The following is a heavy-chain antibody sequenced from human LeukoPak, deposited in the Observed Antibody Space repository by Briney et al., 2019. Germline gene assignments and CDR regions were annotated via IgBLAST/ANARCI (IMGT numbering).Heavy chain of an antibody. CDR2: IKQEGSDK. CDR3: ARDPMVRGVILDC. Sequence: GGSLRLSCAASGFTFSSYWMSWVRQAPGKGLVWLANIKQEGSDKYHVDSVKGRFTISRDNANNSLYLQMNSLRAEATAVYYCARDPMVRGVILDCWGQGTLVTVSS. V-gene: IGHV3-7*05. J-gene: IGHJ4*02. D-gene: IGHD3-10*01. CDR1: GFTFSSYW.